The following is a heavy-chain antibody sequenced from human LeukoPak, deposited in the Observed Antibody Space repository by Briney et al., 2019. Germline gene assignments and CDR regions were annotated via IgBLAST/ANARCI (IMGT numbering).Heavy chain of an antibody. D-gene: IGHD2-2*01. CDR1: GDSISRSRHF. J-gene: IGHJ5*02. CDR3: ARWGTYASTSNWFDP. CDR2: IYNSGST. V-gene: IGHV4-39*07. Sequence: SENLSLTCNVSGDSISRSRHFWAWIRQSPGRGLEWIGYIYNSGSTYYNPSLKSRVTISVDTSKNQFSLRLSSVTAADTAVYYCARWGTYASTSNWFDPWGQGTLVTVSS.